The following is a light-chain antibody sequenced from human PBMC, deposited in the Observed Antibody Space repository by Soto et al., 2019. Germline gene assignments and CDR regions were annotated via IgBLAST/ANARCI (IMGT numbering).Light chain of an antibody. CDR3: QQTYSTPWT. CDR1: QTIVSY. CDR2: AAS. J-gene: IGKJ1*01. V-gene: IGKV1-39*01. Sequence: DIQMTQSPPSLSASVGDRVTITCRASQTIVSYLNWYQQKPGKAPKLLIYAASSLQSGVPSRFSGGGSGTDFTLTISSLQPEDFATYFCQQTYSTPWTFGQGTKVEIK.